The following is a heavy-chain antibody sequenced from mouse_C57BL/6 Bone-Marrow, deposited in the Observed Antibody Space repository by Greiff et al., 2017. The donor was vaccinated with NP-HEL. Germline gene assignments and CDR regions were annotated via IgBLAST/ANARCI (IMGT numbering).Heavy chain of an antibody. Sequence: EVKLMESGGGLVQPGESLKLSCESNEYEFPSHDMSWVRKTPEKRLELVAAINSDGGSTYYPDTMERRFIISRDNTKKTLYLQMSSLRSEDTALYNCASGAIVTGDYFDYWGQGTTLTVSA. V-gene: IGHV5-2*01. J-gene: IGHJ2*01. CDR2: INSDGGST. CDR3: ASGAIVTGDYFDY. CDR1: EYEFPSHD. D-gene: IGHD2-5*01.